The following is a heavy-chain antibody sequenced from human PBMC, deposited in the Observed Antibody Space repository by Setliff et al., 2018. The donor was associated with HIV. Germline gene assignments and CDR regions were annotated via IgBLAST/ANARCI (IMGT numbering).Heavy chain of an antibody. Sequence: ASVKVSCKASGYTFTSSGISWVRQAPGQGLEWMGWISAYNGNTNYAQKLQGRVTMTTDTSTSTAYMELRSLRADDTAVYYCATDKGTTLSSYYYYYMDVWGKGTTVTVSS. CDR3: ATDKGTTLSSYYYYYMDV. V-gene: IGHV1-18*01. CDR1: GYTFTSSG. J-gene: IGHJ6*03. D-gene: IGHD4-4*01. CDR2: ISAYNGNT.